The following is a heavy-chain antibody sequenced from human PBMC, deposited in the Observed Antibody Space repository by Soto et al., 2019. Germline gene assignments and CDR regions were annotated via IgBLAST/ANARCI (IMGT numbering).Heavy chain of an antibody. CDR3: ARDLGGQLVLPFDY. CDR2: ISSSSSYI. Sequence: PGGSLRLSCAASGCTFSSYSMNWVRQAPGKGLEWVSSISSSSSYIYYADSVKGRFTISRDNAKNSLYLQMNSLRAEDTAVYYCARDLGGQLVLPFDYWGQGTLVTVSS. J-gene: IGHJ4*02. CDR1: GCTFSSYS. V-gene: IGHV3-21*01. D-gene: IGHD6-6*01.